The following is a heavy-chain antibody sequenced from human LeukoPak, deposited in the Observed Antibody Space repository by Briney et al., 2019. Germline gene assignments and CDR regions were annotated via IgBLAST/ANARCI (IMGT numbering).Heavy chain of an antibody. V-gene: IGHV4-39*01. J-gene: IGHJ4*02. D-gene: IGHD2-15*01. CDR2: IFYTGSI. CDR1: GDSISSSYYY. Sequence: PSETLSLTCNVSGDSISSSYYYWGWIRQPPGKGLEWIGSIFYTGSIYHNPSLKSRVTISMDTSKNEFSLKLASVTAADAAVYYCARHATYLGHCTGGRCYYFDPWGQGTLVTVSS. CDR3: ARHATYLGHCTGGRCYYFDP.